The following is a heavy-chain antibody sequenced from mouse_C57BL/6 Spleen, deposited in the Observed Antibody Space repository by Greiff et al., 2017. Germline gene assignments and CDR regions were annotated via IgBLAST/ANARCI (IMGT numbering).Heavy chain of an antibody. Sequence: QVQLQQPGAELVKPGASVTLSCKASGYTFTSYWMHWVKQRPGQGLVWIGMFHPNSGSTNYNEKFKSKATLTVDKSSSSAYMPLSSLTSEDSAVYYCARRDGSYAMDYWGQGTSVTVSS. CDR3: ARRDGSYAMDY. CDR1: GYTFTSYW. J-gene: IGHJ4*01. V-gene: IGHV1-64*01. CDR2: FHPNSGST. D-gene: IGHD2-3*01.